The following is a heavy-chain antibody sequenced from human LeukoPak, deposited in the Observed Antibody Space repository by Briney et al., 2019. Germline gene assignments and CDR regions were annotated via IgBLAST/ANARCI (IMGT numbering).Heavy chain of an antibody. CDR2: IRYDGSNK. J-gene: IGHJ3*02. Sequence: GGSLRLSCAASGFTFSSYGMHWVRQAPGKGLEWVAFIRYDGSNKYYADSVKGRFTISRDNSKNTLYLQMNSLRAEDTAVYYCARAPEWELLQFAFDIWGQGTMVTVSS. V-gene: IGHV3-30*02. D-gene: IGHD1-26*01. CDR3: ARAPEWELLQFAFDI. CDR1: GFTFSSYG.